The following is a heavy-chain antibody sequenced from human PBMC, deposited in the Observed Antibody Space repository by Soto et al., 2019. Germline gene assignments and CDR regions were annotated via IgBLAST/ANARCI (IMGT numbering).Heavy chain of an antibody. V-gene: IGHV4-34*01. D-gene: IGHD6-13*01. CDR3: ARDDDSSSWYWYFDL. CDR1: GGSFSGYY. J-gene: IGHJ2*01. Sequence: QVKLQQWGAGLLKPSETLSLTCAVYGGSFSGYYWSWIRQPPGKGLEWIGEINHSGSTNYNPSLKSRVPISVDTSKNQFSLKLSSVTAADTAVYYCARDDDSSSWYWYFDLWGRGTLVTVSS. CDR2: INHSGST.